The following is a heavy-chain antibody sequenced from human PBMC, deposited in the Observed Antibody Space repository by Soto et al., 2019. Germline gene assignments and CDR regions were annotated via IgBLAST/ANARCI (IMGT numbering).Heavy chain of an antibody. CDR3: AAHGSGTSFYFDN. J-gene: IGHJ4*02. Sequence: HPGGSLRLSCVASGFTFDKYAMHWVRQAPANVLEWVAVITFDGSDKFYADSVRGRFTISRDNSENTLYLQMNSLRVEDTAVYYCAAHGSGTSFYFDNWGQGALVTVSS. CDR2: ITFDGSDK. CDR1: GFTFDKYA. D-gene: IGHD3-10*01. V-gene: IGHV3-30-3*01.